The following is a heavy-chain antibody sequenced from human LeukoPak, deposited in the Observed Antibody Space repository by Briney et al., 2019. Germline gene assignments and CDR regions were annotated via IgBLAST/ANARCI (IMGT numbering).Heavy chain of an antibody. V-gene: IGHV4-34*01. CDR3: ARKGLTMVRGVRWYYYMDV. CDR2: INHSGST. D-gene: IGHD3-10*01. CDR1: GGSFSGYY. J-gene: IGHJ6*03. Sequence: TSEALSLTCAVYGGSFSGYYWSWIRQPPGKGLEWIGEINHSGSTNYNPSLKSRVTISVDTSKNQFSLKLSSVTAADTAVYYCARKGLTMVRGVRWYYYMDVWGKGTTVTVSS.